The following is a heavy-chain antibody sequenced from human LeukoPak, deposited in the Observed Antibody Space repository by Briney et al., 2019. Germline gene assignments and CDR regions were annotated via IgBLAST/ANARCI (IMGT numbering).Heavy chain of an antibody. J-gene: IGHJ4*02. Sequence: PSETLSLTCTVSGGSISSYYWSWIRQPPGKGLEWIGYIYYSWSTNYNPSLKSRVTISVDTSKNQFSLKLSCVTAADTAVYYCARARYCSSTSCYYYFDYWGQGTLVTVSS. D-gene: IGHD2-2*01. V-gene: IGHV4-59*01. CDR2: IYYSWST. CDR3: ARARYCSSTSCYYYFDY. CDR1: GGSISSYY.